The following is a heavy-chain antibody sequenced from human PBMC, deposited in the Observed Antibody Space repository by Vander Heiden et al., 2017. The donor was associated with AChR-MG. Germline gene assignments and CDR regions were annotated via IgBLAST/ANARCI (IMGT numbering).Heavy chain of an antibody. CDR3: ARCGGDWSYYGMDV. CDR2: ISSSSSYI. CDR1: GFTFRSYS. D-gene: IGHD2-21*02. J-gene: IGHJ6*02. Sequence: EVQLVESGGGLVKPGGSLRPPCAASGFTFRSYSMNRVRQAPGKGLGWVSSISSSSSYISYADSVKGRFTISRDNAKNSLYLQMNSLRAEDTAVYYCARCGGDWSYYGMDVWGQGTTVTVSS. V-gene: IGHV3-21*01.